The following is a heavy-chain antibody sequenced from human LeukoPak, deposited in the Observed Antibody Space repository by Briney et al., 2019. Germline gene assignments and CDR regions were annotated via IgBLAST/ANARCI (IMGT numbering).Heavy chain of an antibody. D-gene: IGHD5-18*01. CDR2: ISYDGSNK. V-gene: IGHV3-30*04. Sequence: GGSLRLSCAASGFTFSSYAMHWVRQVPGKGLEWVAVISYDGSNKYYADSVKGRFTISRDNSKNTLYLQMSSLRAEDTAVYYCARGRGSYGYGPLDYWGQGTLVTVSS. J-gene: IGHJ4*02. CDR3: ARGRGSYGYGPLDY. CDR1: GFTFSSYA.